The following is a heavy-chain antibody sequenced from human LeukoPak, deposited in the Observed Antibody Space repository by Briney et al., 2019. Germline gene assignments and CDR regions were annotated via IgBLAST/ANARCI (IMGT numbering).Heavy chain of an antibody. CDR1: GFTFSSYS. D-gene: IGHD2-15*01. J-gene: IGHJ4*02. CDR3: ARDECSGGSCYYGY. V-gene: IGHV3-21*01. CDR2: ISSSSSYI. Sequence: PGGSLRLSCAASGFTFSSYSMNWLRQAPGKGLEWVSSISSSSSYIYYADSVKGRFTISRDNAKNSLYLQMNSLRAEDTAVYYCARDECSGGSCYYGYWGQGTLVTVSS.